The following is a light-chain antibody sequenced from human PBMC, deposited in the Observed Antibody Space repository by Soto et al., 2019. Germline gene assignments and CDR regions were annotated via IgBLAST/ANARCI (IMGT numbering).Light chain of an antibody. V-gene: IGKV1-27*01. Sequence: DIQMTQSPSSLSASVGDRVTITCRASQGISNYLAWYQQKPGKVPKLLIYAASTLQSGVPSRFSGSGSATDFSLTISSLQPEDAATYYCQKYKGAPRMFGQGTMVEIK. J-gene: IGKJ1*01. CDR3: QKYKGAPRM. CDR2: AAS. CDR1: QGISNY.